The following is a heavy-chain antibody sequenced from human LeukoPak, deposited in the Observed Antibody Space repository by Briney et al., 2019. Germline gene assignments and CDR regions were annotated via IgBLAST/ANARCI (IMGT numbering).Heavy chain of an antibody. D-gene: IGHD1-26*01. CDR1: GYTFTSYD. V-gene: IGHV1-8*01. CDR2: MNPNSGNT. J-gene: IGHJ3*02. CDR3: AGTSGSYRAFDI. Sequence: ASVKVSCKASGYTFTSYDINWVRQATGQGLEWMGWMNPNSGNTGYAQKFQGRVTMTRNTSISAAYMELSSLRSEDTAVYYCAGTSGSYRAFDIWGQGTMVTVSS.